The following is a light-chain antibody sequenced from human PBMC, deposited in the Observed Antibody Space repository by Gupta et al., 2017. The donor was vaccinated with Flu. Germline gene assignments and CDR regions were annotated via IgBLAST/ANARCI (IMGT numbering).Light chain of an antibody. CDR1: QGIRND. J-gene: IGKJ1*01. V-gene: IGKV1-17*01. Sequence: DIQMTKSPSSVSASIGDRVTITCRASQGIRNDLGWYQQKPGKATRRLIYAASSLQSVVPSRFSGSGSGTEFTLTISILQPEDFATYYWLQHNSYPPTFGQGTQVEIK. CDR3: LQHNSYPPT. CDR2: AAS.